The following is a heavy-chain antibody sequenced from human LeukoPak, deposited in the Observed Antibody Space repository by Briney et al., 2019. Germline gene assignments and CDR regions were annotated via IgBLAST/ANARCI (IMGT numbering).Heavy chain of an antibody. Sequence: GGSLRLSCAASGFTFSSYWMSWVRQAPGKGLEWVSSISSSSSYIYYADSVKGRFTISRDNAKNSQYLQMNSLRAEDTAVYYCASLPKGDYWGQGTLVTVSS. CDR3: ASLPKGDY. CDR1: GFTFSSYW. CDR2: ISSSSSYI. V-gene: IGHV3-21*01. J-gene: IGHJ4*02.